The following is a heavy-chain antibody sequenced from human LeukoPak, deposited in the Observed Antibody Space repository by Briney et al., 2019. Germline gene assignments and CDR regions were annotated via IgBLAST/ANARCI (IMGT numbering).Heavy chain of an antibody. CDR3: ARAFDTVANGDY. Sequence: ASVKVPCKASGYTFTSYAMHWVRQAPGQRLEWMGWINAGNGNTKYSQKFQGRVTITRDTSASTAYMELSSLRSEDTAVYYCARAFDTVANGDYWGQGTLVTVSS. D-gene: IGHD2-15*01. CDR2: INAGNGNT. CDR1: GYTFTSYA. J-gene: IGHJ4*02. V-gene: IGHV1-3*01.